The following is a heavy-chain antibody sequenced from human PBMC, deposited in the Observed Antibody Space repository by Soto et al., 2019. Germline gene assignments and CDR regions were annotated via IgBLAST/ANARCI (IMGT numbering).Heavy chain of an antibody. J-gene: IGHJ4*02. CDR1: GFTFSSYS. V-gene: IGHV3-21*01. CDR2: ISSSSSYI. D-gene: IGHD6-13*01. CDR3: ASEIRDSSWYVGDY. Sequence: GGSLRLSCAASGFTFSSYSMNWVRQAPGKGLEWVSSISSSSSYIYYADSVKGRFTISRDNAKNSLYLQMNSLRAEDTAVYYCASEIRDSSWYVGDYWGQGTLVTVSS.